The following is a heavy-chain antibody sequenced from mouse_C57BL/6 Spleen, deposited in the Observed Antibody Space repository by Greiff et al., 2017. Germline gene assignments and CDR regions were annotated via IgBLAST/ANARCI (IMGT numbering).Heavy chain of an antibody. J-gene: IGHJ2*01. Sequence: EVQLQQSGPELVKPGASVKISCKASGYTFTDYYMNWVKQSHGKSLEWIGDINPNNGGTSYNQKFKGKATLTVDKSSSTAYMELRSLTSEDSAVYYCARGGIDTTVVGGYWGQGTTLTVSS. CDR1: GYTFTDYY. CDR2: INPNNGGT. V-gene: IGHV1-26*01. D-gene: IGHD1-1*01. CDR3: ARGGIDTTVVGGY.